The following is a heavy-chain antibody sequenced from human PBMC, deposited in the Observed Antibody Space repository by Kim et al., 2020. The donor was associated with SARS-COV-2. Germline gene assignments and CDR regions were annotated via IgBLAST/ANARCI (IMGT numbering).Heavy chain of an antibody. D-gene: IGHD5-18*01. CDR1: GYPFTSYG. CDR3: ARENFRAGPWPIHFYYAMDV. CDR2: ISATNGNT. J-gene: IGHJ6*02. V-gene: IGHV1-18*01. Sequence: ASVKVSCKASGYPFTSYGISWVRQAPGQGLEWMGWISATNGNTNYAQKFQGRVTMTTDTSTNTAYMELRSLRSDDTAVYYCARENFRAGPWPIHFYYAMDVWGQGTTVTVSS.